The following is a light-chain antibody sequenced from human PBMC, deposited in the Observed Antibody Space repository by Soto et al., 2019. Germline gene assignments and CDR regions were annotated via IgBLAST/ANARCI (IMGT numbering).Light chain of an antibody. CDR3: QQYYSTLLT. CDR1: QSVLYSSNNKNY. Sequence: DIVMTQSPDSLAVSLGERATINCKSSQSVLYSSNNKNYLAWYQQKPGQPPKLLIYWASTRESGVPDRISGGWPGTDFTLTICSLQAEDEAVYYCQQYYSTLLTFGGGTKVEIK. CDR2: WAS. V-gene: IGKV4-1*01. J-gene: IGKJ4*01.